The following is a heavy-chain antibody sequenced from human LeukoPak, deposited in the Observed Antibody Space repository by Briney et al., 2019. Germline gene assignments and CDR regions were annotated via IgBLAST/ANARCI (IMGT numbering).Heavy chain of an antibody. V-gene: IGHV5-51*01. J-gene: IGHJ4*02. CDR1: GYSFTSYW. D-gene: IGHD3-22*01. CDR3: XTXGDYYDSSPLFXY. Sequence: GESLKISCKGSGYSFTSYWTGWVRQMPGKGLEWMGIIYPGDSDTRYSPSFQGQVTISADKSISTAYLQWSSLKASDTAMYYCXTXGDYYDSSPLFXYWGQGALVTVSS. CDR2: IYPGDSDT.